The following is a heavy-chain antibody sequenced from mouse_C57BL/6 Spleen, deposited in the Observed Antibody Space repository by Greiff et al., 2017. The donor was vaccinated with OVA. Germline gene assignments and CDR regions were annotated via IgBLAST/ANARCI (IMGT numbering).Heavy chain of an antibody. CDR2: IDPSDSYT. J-gene: IGHJ1*03. CDR1: GYTFTSYW. Sequence: VQLQQPGAELVKPGASVKLSCKASGYTFTSYWMQWVKQRPGQGLEWIGEIDPSDSYTNYNQKFKGKATLTVDTSSSTAYMQLSSLTSEDSAVYYCARVKTLDVWGTGTTVTVSS. CDR3: ARVKTLDV. V-gene: IGHV1-50*01.